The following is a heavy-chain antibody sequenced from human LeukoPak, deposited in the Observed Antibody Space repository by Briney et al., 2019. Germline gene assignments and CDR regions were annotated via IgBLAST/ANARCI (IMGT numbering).Heavy chain of an antibody. Sequence: PGGSLRLSCAASGLNFSSRWMNWVRQAPGQGLEWVASIKEDGSEKHHVDSVKGRFTISRDNGKNSLYLQMNSLRAEDTAVYFCARGGGLDVWGQGATVTVSS. CDR1: GLNFSSRW. CDR2: IKEDGSEK. J-gene: IGHJ6*02. CDR3: ARGGGLDV. D-gene: IGHD3-16*01. V-gene: IGHV3-7*03.